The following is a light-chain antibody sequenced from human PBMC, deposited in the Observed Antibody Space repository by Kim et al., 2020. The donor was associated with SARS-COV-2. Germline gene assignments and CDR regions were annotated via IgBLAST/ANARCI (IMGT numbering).Light chain of an antibody. J-gene: IGLJ2*01. Sequence: GQSVTISCTGTSSDVGTYNLVSWYQQYPGKAPKMMIYEVTKRPSGVSDRFSGSKSVNTASLTISGLQAEDEADYYCSSYAGTNTVIFGGGTQLTVL. CDR3: SSYAGTNTVI. CDR2: EVT. CDR1: SSDVGTYNL. V-gene: IGLV2-23*02.